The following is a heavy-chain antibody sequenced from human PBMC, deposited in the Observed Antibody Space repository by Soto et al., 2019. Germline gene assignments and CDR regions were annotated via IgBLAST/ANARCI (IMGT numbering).Heavy chain of an antibody. CDR2: ISPYTGNT. CDR1: GYIFVNYG. D-gene: IGHD3-16*01. CDR3: VMVDNYVTPTPQDV. Sequence: QVQLVQSGDEVKKPGASVKVSCKASGYIFVNYGIAWVRQAPGQGLEWMGWISPYTGNTHSATKVQGRLTMTTDRSTSTAYMDLGRLTSDDTAVYYCVMVDNYVTPTPQDVWGQVTTVTVSS. J-gene: IGHJ6*02. V-gene: IGHV1-18*01.